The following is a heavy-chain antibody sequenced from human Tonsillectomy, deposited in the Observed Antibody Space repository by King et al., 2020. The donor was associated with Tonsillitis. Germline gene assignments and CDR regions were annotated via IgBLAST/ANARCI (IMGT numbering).Heavy chain of an antibody. CDR2: IKSKTDDGTT. CDR3: TTDLDYYDSDGQRFDY. V-gene: IGHV3-15*01. D-gene: IGHD3-22*01. CDR1: GFTFTNAW. Sequence: VQLVESGGGLVKPGGSLRLSCAASGFTFTNAWMSWVRQAPGKGLEWVGRIKSKTDDGTTDYAAPVKGRFTISRDDSKYTLYLQMNSLKTEDTAVYYCTTDLDYYDSDGQRFDYWGQGTLVTVSS. J-gene: IGHJ4*02.